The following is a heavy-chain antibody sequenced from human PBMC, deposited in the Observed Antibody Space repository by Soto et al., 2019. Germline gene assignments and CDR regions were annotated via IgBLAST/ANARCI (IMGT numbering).Heavy chain of an antibody. Sequence: SVKVSCKASGGTFSSYAISWVGQAPGQGLEWVGGIIPIFGTANYAQKFQGRVTITADESTSTAYMELSSLRSEDTAVYYCARDHDGAGIAARPLYYYGMDVWGPGTTVTVSS. J-gene: IGHJ6*02. CDR3: ARDHDGAGIAARPLYYYGMDV. D-gene: IGHD6-6*01. CDR1: GGTFSSYA. V-gene: IGHV1-69*13. CDR2: IIPIFGTA.